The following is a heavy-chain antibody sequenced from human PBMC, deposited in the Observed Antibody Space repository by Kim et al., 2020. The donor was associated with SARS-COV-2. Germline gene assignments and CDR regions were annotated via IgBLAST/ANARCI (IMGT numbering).Heavy chain of an antibody. CDR3: ARETNSPDY. D-gene: IGHD5-18*01. Sequence: YAQKFQGRLTMTRDTSTNTVYMELSGLRSEDTAMYYCARETNSPDYWGQGTLVTVSS. J-gene: IGHJ4*02. V-gene: IGHV1-46*01.